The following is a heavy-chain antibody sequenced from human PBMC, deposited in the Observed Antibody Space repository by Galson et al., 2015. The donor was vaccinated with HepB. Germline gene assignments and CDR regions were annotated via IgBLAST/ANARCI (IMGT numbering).Heavy chain of an antibody. CDR3: ARDLVLMVYGMDV. CDR2: ISAYNGST. D-gene: IGHD2-8*01. J-gene: IGHJ6*02. Sequence: SVKVSCKASGYSFSDYDISWVRQAPGQGLEWMGWISAYNGSTYYAQSLQGRVTMTTDTSTSTAYMELRSLRSDDTAIYYCARDLVLMVYGMDVWGQGTTVTVSS. CDR1: GYSFSDYD. V-gene: IGHV1-18*04.